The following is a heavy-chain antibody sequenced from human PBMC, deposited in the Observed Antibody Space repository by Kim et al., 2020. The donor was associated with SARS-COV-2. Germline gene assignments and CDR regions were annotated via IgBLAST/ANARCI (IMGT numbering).Heavy chain of an antibody. Sequence: GGSLRLSCAASGFTFSSYSMNWVRQAPGKGLEWVSYISSSSTIYYADSVKGRFTISRDNAKNSLYLQMNSLRAEDTAVYYCASSIHYGSGSYYGDYWGQGTLVTVSS. V-gene: IGHV3-48*04. D-gene: IGHD3-10*01. CDR1: GFTFSSYS. CDR2: ISSSSTI. J-gene: IGHJ4*02. CDR3: ASSIHYGSGSYYGDY.